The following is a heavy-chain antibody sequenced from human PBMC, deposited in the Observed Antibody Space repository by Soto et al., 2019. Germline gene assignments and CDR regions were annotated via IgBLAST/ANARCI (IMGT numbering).Heavy chain of an antibody. CDR1: GGSISSYY. V-gene: IGHV4-59*01. D-gene: IGHD6-6*01. CDR2: IYYSGST. CDR3: ARSYGELVSNYYYYGMDV. Sequence: SETLSLTCTVSGGSISSYYWSWIRQPPGKGLEWIGYIYYSGSTNYNPSLKSRVTISVDTSKNQFSLKLSSVTAADTAVYYCARSYGELVSNYYYYGMDVWGQGTTVPVSS. J-gene: IGHJ6*02.